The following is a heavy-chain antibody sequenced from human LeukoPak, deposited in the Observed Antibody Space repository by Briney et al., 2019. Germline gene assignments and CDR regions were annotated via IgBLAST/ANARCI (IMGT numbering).Heavy chain of an antibody. CDR3: ARVRGYYFDY. CDR2: IWYDGSAK. V-gene: IGHV3-33*01. CDR1: GFTFSNYD. Sequence: GGSLRLSCAASGFTFSNYDMHWVRQPPGKGPEWVAVIWYDGSAKYYVDSVRGRFTISRDNSKNTLYLQMNRLRTEDTAVYYCARVRGYYFDYWGQGTLVTVSS. J-gene: IGHJ4*02.